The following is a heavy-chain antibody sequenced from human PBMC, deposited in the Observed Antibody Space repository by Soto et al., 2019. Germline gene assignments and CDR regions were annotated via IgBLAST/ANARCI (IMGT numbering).Heavy chain of an antibody. CDR3: AKGAWLDY. D-gene: IGHD3-9*01. Sequence: EVQLLESGGGLVQPGGSLRLSCVASGFTFITFDMSWVRQAPGKGLEWVSEISGSDGRTYYADSVNRRFTISRDNSKNTLYLQMNRLSAEDTAVYYCAKGAWLDYWGQGILVTVSS. V-gene: IGHV3-23*01. CDR2: ISGSDGRT. CDR1: GFTFITFD. J-gene: IGHJ4*02.